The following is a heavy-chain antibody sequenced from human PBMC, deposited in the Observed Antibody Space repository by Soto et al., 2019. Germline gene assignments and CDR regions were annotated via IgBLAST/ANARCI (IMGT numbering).Heavy chain of an antibody. D-gene: IGHD6-13*01. CDR1: GFTFSSYS. V-gene: IGHV3-21*01. CDR2: ISSSSSYI. CDR3: ARVIPLGYSSSWIDY. Sequence: GGSLRLSCAASGFTFSSYSMNWVRQAPGKGLEWVSSISSSSSYIYYADSVKGRFTISRDNAKNSLYLQMNSLRAEDTAVYYCARVIPLGYSSSWIDYWGQGTLVTVSS. J-gene: IGHJ4*02.